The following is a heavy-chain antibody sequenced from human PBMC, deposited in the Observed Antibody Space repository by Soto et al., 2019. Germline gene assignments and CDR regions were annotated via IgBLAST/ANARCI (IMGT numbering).Heavy chain of an antibody. Sequence: QVQLVQSGAEVKKPGSSVKVSCEASGGTFTSYIFTWVRQAPGQGLEWMGRSIPIQGTADYALKFQDRVTMTADESTNTADMELRSLRPDDTAVYYCAKSLVFVDHAYRDVWGKGTTVTVSS. J-gene: IGHJ6*03. CDR3: AKSLVFVDHAYRDV. CDR2: SIPIQGTA. D-gene: IGHD2-21*01. V-gene: IGHV1-69*08. CDR1: GGTFTSYI.